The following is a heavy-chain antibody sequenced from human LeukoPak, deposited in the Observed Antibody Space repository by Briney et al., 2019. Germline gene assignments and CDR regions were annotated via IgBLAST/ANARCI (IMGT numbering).Heavy chain of an antibody. Sequence: PGGSLRLSCAASGFTFSSYAMSWVRQAPGKGLEWVSAISGSGGSIYYADSVKGRFTISKDNSKNTLYLQMTSLRAEDTAVYYCARDARWDMIVPYYSGMDVWGQGTTVTASS. V-gene: IGHV3-23*01. CDR1: GFTFSSYA. J-gene: IGHJ6*02. CDR3: ARDARWDMIVPYYSGMDV. D-gene: IGHD3-22*01. CDR2: ISGSGGSI.